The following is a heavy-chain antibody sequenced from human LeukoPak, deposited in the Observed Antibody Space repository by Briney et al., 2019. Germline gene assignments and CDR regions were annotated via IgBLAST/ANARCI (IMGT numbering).Heavy chain of an antibody. J-gene: IGHJ4*02. D-gene: IGHD6-19*01. Sequence: PGESLKISCKGSGYRFTNYWIGWVRQMPGKGLECMGIIYPDDSDIRYSPSFQGQVTISVDKSIGTAYLQWSSLRASDTAMYYCARRGQVGGWYAFDYWGQGTLVTVSS. V-gene: IGHV5-51*01. CDR3: ARRGQVGGWYAFDY. CDR2: IYPDDSDI. CDR1: GYRFTNYW.